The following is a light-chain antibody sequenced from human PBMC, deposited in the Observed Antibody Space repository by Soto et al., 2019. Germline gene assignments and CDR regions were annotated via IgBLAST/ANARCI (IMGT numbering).Light chain of an antibody. Sequence: EIVLTQSPDTVSXXPXXXXXXXXRASQSVGSRVAWYQQKFGQPPRLLIYETSTRANGIPARFSGSGSGTDFTLSISSLQPGDVGIYSCQQYHTWPPITFGQGTRLEI. V-gene: IGKV3-15*01. CDR1: QSVGSR. CDR2: ETS. J-gene: IGKJ5*01. CDR3: QQYHTWPPIT.